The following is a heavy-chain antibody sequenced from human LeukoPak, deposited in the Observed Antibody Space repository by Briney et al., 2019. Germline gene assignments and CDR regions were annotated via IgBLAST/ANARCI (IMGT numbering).Heavy chain of an antibody. V-gene: IGHV3-21*01. CDR3: ARDSGGRFFDY. CDR1: GFTFSSYS. J-gene: IGHJ4*02. D-gene: IGHD3-16*01. Sequence: KSGGSLRLSCAASGFTFSSYSMNWVRRAPGKGLEWVSSISSSSSYIYYADSVKGRFTISRDNAKNSLYLQMNSLRAEDTAVYYCARDSGGRFFDYWGQGTLVTVSS. CDR2: ISSSSSYI.